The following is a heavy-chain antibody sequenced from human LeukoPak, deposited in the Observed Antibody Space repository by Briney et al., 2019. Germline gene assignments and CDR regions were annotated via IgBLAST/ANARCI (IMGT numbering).Heavy chain of an antibody. D-gene: IGHD3-10*01. CDR2: INHSGST. CDR3: ARGSRNTMVRGVRAPPRP. Sequence: SETLSLTCAVYGGSFSGYYWSWIRQPPGKGLEWIGEINHSGSTNYNPSLKSRVTISVDTSKNQFSLKLSSVAAADTAVYYCARGSRNTMVRGVRAPPRPWGQGTLVTVSS. J-gene: IGHJ5*02. CDR1: GGSFSGYY. V-gene: IGHV4-34*01.